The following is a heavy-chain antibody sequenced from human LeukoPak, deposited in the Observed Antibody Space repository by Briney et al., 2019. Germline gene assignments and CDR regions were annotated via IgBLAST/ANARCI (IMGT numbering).Heavy chain of an antibody. Sequence: ASVKVSCKASGYSFTSYDINWVRQAPGQGLEWRGWMNPNSGNTDYAQKFQGRVTMTRDTSTTTAYLELSGLRSEDTAVYFCATVGFCRTTACGYSYNWFDPWGQGTLVTVSS. J-gene: IGHJ5*02. V-gene: IGHV1-8*01. CDR1: GYSFTSYD. CDR3: ATVGFCRTTACGYSYNWFDP. D-gene: IGHD2-2*03. CDR2: MNPNSGNT.